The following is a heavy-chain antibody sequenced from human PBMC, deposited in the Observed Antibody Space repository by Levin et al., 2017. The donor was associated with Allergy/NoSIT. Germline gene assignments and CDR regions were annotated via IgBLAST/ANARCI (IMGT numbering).Heavy chain of an antibody. D-gene: IGHD3-22*01. Sequence: QTLSLTCTFSGFSLNTRGLCVNWLRQPPGQALEWLALIDWDGDEYYSTSLKTRLTISRDTSRNQVVLTMTDMDPVDTATYYCARMTYFDSSGYYIGRGWFDPWGQGTLVTVSS. CDR3: ARMTYFDSSGYYIGRGWFDP. CDR1: GFSLNTRGLC. CDR2: IDWDGDE. V-gene: IGHV2-70*01. J-gene: IGHJ5*02.